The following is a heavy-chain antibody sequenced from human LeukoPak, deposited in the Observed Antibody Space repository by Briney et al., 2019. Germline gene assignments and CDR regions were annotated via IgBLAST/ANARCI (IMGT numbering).Heavy chain of an antibody. CDR2: MNPNSGHT. V-gene: IGHV1-8*01. D-gene: IGHD6-19*01. CDR3: ARENVEQWPSDAFDI. Sequence: ASVKVSCKASGYTFTSYDINWVRQATGQGLEWMGWMNPNSGHTGYAQKFQGRVTMTRNTSISTAYMELSSLRSDDTAVYYCARENVEQWPSDAFDIWGQGTMVTVSS. J-gene: IGHJ3*02. CDR1: GYTFTSYD.